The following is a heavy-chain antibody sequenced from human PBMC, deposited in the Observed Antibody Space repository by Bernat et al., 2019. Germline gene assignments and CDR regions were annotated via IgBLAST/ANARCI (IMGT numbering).Heavy chain of an antibody. Sequence: QVQLVESGGGVVQPGRSLRLSCAASGFTFSSYAMHWVRQAPGKGLEWVAVISYDGSNKYYADSVKGRFTISRDNSKNTLYLQMNSLRAEDTAVYYCARGSYYLMLLHSSYYGMDVWGQGTTVTVSS. CDR1: GFTFSSYA. V-gene: IGHV3-30-3*01. CDR3: ARGSYYLMLLHSSYYGMDV. D-gene: IGHD3-10*01. CDR2: ISYDGSNK. J-gene: IGHJ6*02.